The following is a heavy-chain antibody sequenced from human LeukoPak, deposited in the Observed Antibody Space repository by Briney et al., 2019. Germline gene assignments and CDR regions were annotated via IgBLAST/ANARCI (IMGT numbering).Heavy chain of an antibody. V-gene: IGHV3-21*01. J-gene: IGHJ6*02. CDR3: AREPGPHLNDYSSYGMDV. CDR2: ISSSSSYI. D-gene: IGHD4-11*01. Sequence: GGSLRLSCAASGFTFSSYSMNWVRQAPGKGLEWVSSISSSSSYIYYADSVKGRFTISRDNAKNSLYLQMNSLRAEDTAMYYCAREPGPHLNDYSSYGMDVWGQGTTVTVSS. CDR1: GFTFSSYS.